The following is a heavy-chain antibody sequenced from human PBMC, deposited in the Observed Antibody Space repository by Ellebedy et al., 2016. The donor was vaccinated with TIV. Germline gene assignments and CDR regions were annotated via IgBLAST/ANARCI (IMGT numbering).Heavy chain of an antibody. CDR2: IIPMFGTP. CDR1: GGTFSTDG. Sequence: ASVKVSCKASGGTFSTDGISWVRQAPGQRFEWMGGIIPMFGTPNYAQKLQGRVTITADKSTNTAYLELSSLRSEGTAVYYCARVLPAVGMGLAGWFDPWGQGTLVTVSS. J-gene: IGHJ5*02. D-gene: IGHD6-13*01. V-gene: IGHV1-69*06. CDR3: ARVLPAVGMGLAGWFDP.